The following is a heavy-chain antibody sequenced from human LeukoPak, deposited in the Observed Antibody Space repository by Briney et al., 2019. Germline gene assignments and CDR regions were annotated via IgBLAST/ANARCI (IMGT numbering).Heavy chain of an antibody. CDR3: ARVGQYCGGDCYSDAFDI. CDR1: GYTFTSYG. D-gene: IGHD2-21*02. CDR2: ISAYNGNT. J-gene: IGHJ3*02. Sequence: EASVKVSCKASGYTFTSYGISWVRQAPGQGLEWMGWISAYNGNTNYAQKLQGRVTMTTDTSTSTAYMELRSLRSDDTAVYYCARVGQYCGGDCYSDAFDIWGQGTMVTVSS. V-gene: IGHV1-18*01.